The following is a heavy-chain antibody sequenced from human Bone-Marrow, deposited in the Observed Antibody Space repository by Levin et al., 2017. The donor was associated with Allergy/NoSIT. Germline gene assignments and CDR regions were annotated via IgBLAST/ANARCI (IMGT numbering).Heavy chain of an antibody. CDR2: IYPGDSDT. CDR1: GYSFTSYW. CDR3: ARSISPHPRSNFDWLLSAFDI. Sequence: GESLKISCKGSGYSFTSYWIGWVRQMPGKGLEWMGIIYPGDSDTRYSPSFQGQVTISADKSISTAYLQWSSLKASDTAMYYCARSISPHPRSNFDWLLSAFDIWGQGTMVTVSS. J-gene: IGHJ3*02. V-gene: IGHV5-51*01. D-gene: IGHD3-9*01.